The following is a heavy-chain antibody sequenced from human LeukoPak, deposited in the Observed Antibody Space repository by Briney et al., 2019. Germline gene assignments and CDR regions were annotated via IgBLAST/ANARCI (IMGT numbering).Heavy chain of an antibody. Sequence: PGESLKISCKGSGYSFTNYWIGWVRQMPGKGLEWMGIIYPGDSDTRYSPSFQGQVTISADKSISTAYLQWSSLKASDTAMYYCARRQYSSSSGPGWFDPWGQGTLVTVSS. CDR2: IYPGDSDT. D-gene: IGHD6-6*01. CDR3: ARRQYSSSSGPGWFDP. J-gene: IGHJ5*02. V-gene: IGHV5-51*01. CDR1: GYSFTNYW.